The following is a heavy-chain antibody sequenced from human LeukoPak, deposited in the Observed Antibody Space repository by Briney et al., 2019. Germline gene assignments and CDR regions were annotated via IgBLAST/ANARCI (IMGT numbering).Heavy chain of an antibody. D-gene: IGHD1-26*01. CDR2: ISSSSS. V-gene: IGHV3-21*01. Sequence: GGSLRLSCVVSGITFRGYSMIWVRQAPGKGLEWVSSISSSSSYADSVKGRFTISRDNAKNSLYLQMNSLRAEDTAVYYCARGSDFDYWGQGTLVTVSS. CDR1: GITFRGYS. J-gene: IGHJ4*02. CDR3: ARGSDFDY.